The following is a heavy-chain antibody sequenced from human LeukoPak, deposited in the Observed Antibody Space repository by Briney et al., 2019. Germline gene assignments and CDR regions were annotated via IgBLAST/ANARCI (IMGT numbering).Heavy chain of an antibody. D-gene: IGHD6-25*01. J-gene: IGHJ4*02. Sequence: PSETLSLTCTVSGSSISSGYYWGWIRQPPGKGLEWIGNIYHGGSTYHNPSLKSRVTISVDTSKNQFSLKLSSVTAADTAIYYCTRDGSARTLNYWGQGTLVTVSS. CDR1: GSSISSGYY. V-gene: IGHV4-38-2*02. CDR2: IYHGGST. CDR3: TRDGSARTLNY.